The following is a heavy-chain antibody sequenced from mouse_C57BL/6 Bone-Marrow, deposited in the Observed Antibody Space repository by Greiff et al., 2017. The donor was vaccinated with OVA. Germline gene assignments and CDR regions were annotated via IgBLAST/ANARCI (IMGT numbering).Heavy chain of an antibody. J-gene: IGHJ1*03. Sequence: QVQLQQSGAELVKPGASVKMSCKASGYTFTSYWITWVKQRHGQGLEWIGDIYPGSGSTNYNEKFKSKATLTVDTSSSTAYMQLSSLTSEDSAVYDCARYGTGYFDVWGTGTTVTVSS. CDR1: GYTFTSYW. CDR3: ARYGTGYFDV. V-gene: IGHV1-55*01. CDR2: IYPGSGST. D-gene: IGHD4-1*01.